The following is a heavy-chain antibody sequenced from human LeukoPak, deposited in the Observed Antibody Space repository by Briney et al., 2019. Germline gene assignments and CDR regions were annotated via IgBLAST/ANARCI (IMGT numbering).Heavy chain of an antibody. CDR2: ISWNSGSI. CDR3: AKDMGYCSSTSCNDAFDI. CDR1: GFTFDDYA. D-gene: IGHD2-2*01. Sequence: PGRSLRLSCAASGFTFDDYAMHSVRQAPGKGLGWVSGISWNSGSIGYADSVKGRFTISRDNAKNSLYLQMNSLRAEDTALYYCAKDMGYCSSTSCNDAFDIWGQGTMVTVSS. J-gene: IGHJ3*02. V-gene: IGHV3-9*01.